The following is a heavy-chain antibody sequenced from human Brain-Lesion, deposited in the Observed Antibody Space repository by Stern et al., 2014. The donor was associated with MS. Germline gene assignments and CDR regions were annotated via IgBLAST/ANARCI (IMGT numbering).Heavy chain of an antibody. CDR1: GFTFRTFG. CDR3: AKYRQLWTYFFDY. D-gene: IGHD2-21*01. V-gene: IGHV3-30*18. CDR2: ISYDGGDT. J-gene: IGHJ4*02. Sequence: QVQLVQSGGGVVYPGRPLRLSCAASGFTFRTFGMHWVRQAPGKGLEWVAFISYDGGDTYYADSVKGRFTISRDNSKNTLYLQMNSLRVEDTAVYHCAKYRQLWTYFFDYWGQGSLVTVSS.